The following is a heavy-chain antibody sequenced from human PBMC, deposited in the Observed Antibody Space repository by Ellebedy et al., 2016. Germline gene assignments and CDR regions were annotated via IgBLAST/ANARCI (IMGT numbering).Heavy chain of an antibody. CDR2: INHSGST. CDR3: ARSEYQLLFHGLDY. J-gene: IGHJ4*02. D-gene: IGHD2-2*01. V-gene: IGHV4-39*07. Sequence: SETLSLXXTVSGGSISSSSYYWSWIRQPPGKGLEWIGEINHSGSTNYNPSLKSRVTISVDTSKNQFSLKLSSVTAADTAVYYCARSEYQLLFHGLDYWGQGTLVTVSS. CDR1: GGSISSSSYY.